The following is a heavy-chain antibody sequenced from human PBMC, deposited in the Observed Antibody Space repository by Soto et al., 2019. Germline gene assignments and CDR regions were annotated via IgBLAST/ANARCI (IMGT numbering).Heavy chain of an antibody. Sequence: GSGPTLVNPTQTLTLTCTFSGFSLSTSGVGVGWIRQPPGKALEWLALIYWDDDKRYSPSLKSRLTITKDTSKNQVVLTMTNMDPVDTATYHCAHSRSTYYYFSGSYYRGTRPFDFWGQGTLVTVSS. V-gene: IGHV2-5*02. CDR3: AHSRSTYYYFSGSYYRGTRPFDF. CDR2: IYWDDDK. D-gene: IGHD3-10*01. J-gene: IGHJ4*02. CDR1: GFSLSTSGVG.